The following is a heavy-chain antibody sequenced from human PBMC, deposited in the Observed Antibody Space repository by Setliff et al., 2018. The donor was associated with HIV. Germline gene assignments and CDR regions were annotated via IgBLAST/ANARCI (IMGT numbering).Heavy chain of an antibody. CDR1: GVSINRTDHY. CDR2: INPGGSA. CDR3: VLLEVPFIEGIAPPL. V-gene: IGHV4-39*01. Sequence: SETLSLTCSVSGVSINRTDHYWGWIRPSPGKRLEWIGEINPGGSATYNPSLKSRVTISVDTSKNQFSLKLNTVTAADTAIYYCVLLEVPFIEGIAPPLWGQGSLVTVSS. J-gene: IGHJ4*02. D-gene: IGHD2-15*01.